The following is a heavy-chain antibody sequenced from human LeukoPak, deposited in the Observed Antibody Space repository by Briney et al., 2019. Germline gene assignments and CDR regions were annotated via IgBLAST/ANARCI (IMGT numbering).Heavy chain of an antibody. CDR1: GFTFSSYG. Sequence: PGGSLRLSCAASGFTFSSYGMHWVRQAPGKGLEWVAVISYDGSNKYYADSVKGRFTISRDNSKNTLYLQMNSLRAEDTAVYYCAKGVGVFDYWGQGTPVTVSS. V-gene: IGHV3-30*18. J-gene: IGHJ4*02. CDR3: AKGVGVFDY. D-gene: IGHD1-26*01. CDR2: ISYDGSNK.